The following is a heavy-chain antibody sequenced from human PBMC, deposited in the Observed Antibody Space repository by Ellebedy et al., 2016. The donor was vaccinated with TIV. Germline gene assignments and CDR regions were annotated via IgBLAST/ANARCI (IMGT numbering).Heavy chain of an antibody. CDR3: RQGHYADY. Sequence: GESLKISCAASGFSLSNSFMSWIRQAPGKGLEWVSTLTADGRSTYFADSVKGRFTISRDNSKNTMYLQMNSLRADDTAVYYCRQGHYADYWGQGTLVTVSS. CDR1: GFSLSNSF. V-gene: IGHV3-23*01. J-gene: IGHJ4*02. CDR2: LTADGRST.